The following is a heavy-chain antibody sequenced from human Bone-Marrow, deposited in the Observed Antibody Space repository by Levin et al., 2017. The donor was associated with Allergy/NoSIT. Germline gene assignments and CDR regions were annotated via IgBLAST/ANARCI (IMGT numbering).Heavy chain of an antibody. CDR1: GFSLSNSW. D-gene: IGHD6-19*01. CDR2: ISSKPDGAAT. Sequence: PGGSLRLSCAASGFSLSNSWMNWVRQAPGKGLEWIGRISSKPDGAATDYAAPLKGRFTIPRDDSTNTLYLQMNSLKVEDTATYYCTTQFQWWGQGTLVTVSS. V-gene: IGHV3-15*01. J-gene: IGHJ4*02. CDR3: TTQFQW.